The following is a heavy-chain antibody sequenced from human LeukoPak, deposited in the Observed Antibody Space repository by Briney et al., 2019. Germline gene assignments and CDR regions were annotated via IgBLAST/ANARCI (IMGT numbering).Heavy chain of an antibody. J-gene: IGHJ6*03. CDR1: GYTFTSYD. V-gene: IGHV1-8*01. D-gene: IGHD3-3*01. CDR3: AGGRFLEWIDDGDYYYYMDV. CDR2: MNPNSGNT. Sequence: ASVKVSCKASGYTFTSYDINWVRQATGQGLEWMGWMNPNSGNTGYAQKFQGRVTMTRNTSISTAYMELSSLRSEDTAVYYCAGGRFLEWIDDGDYYYYMDVWGKGTTVTVSS.